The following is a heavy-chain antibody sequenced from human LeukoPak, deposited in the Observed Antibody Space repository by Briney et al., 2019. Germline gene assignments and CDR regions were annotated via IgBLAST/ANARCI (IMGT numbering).Heavy chain of an antibody. CDR1: GYTFTSYY. CDR2: INPSGGST. Sequence: ASVKVSCKASGYTFTSYYMHWVRQAPGQGLEWMGIINPSGGSTSYAQKFQGRVTMTRDTSTSTVYMELSSLRSEDTAVYYCARDPSDSSGYYLYYSDYWGQGTLVTVSS. CDR3: ARDPSDSSGYYLYYSDY. J-gene: IGHJ4*02. D-gene: IGHD3-22*01. V-gene: IGHV1-46*01.